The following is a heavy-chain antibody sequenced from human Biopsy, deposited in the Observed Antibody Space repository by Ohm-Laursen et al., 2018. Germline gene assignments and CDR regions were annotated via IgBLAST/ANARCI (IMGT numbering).Heavy chain of an antibody. V-gene: IGHV3-23*01. CDR3: AKCMTYSGDGIDY. CDR2: IRGSGDST. J-gene: IGHJ4*02. CDR1: GFTFSSYD. Sequence: SLRLSCAASGFTFSSYDMSWVRQAPGKGLEWVSSIRGSGDSTNYAASVKGRFTISRDNSKNTLFLQMNSLRAEDTALYYCAKCMTYSGDGIDYWGQGTLVTVSS. D-gene: IGHD5-12*01.